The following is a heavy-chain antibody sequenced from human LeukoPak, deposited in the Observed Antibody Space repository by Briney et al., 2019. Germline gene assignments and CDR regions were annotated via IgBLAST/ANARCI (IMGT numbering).Heavy chain of an antibody. Sequence: SETLSLTCAVSGYSISSGYYWGWIRQPPGKGLEWIGSIYHSGSTYYNPSLKSRVTISVDTSKNQFSLKLSSVTAADTAVYYCGYLGYCTNGACPPPYYYYMDVWGKGTTVTVSS. CDR3: GYLGYCTNGACPPPYYYYMDV. CDR1: GYSISSGYY. J-gene: IGHJ6*03. CDR2: IYHSGST. V-gene: IGHV4-38-2*01. D-gene: IGHD2-8*01.